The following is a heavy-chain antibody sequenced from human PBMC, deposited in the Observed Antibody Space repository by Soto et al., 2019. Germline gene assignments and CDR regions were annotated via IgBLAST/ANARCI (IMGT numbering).Heavy chain of an antibody. CDR1: GYTFTSYY. CDR3: ARDPDPIVVVPAAILLNDYYYGMDV. J-gene: IGHJ6*02. CDR2: INPSGDST. V-gene: IGHV1-46*01. D-gene: IGHD2-2*02. Sequence: ASVKVSCKASGYTFTSYYMHWVRQAPGQGLEWMGIINPSGDSTSYAQKFQGRVTMTRDTSTSTVYMELSSLRSEDTAVYYCARDPDPIVVVPAAILLNDYYYGMDVWGQGTTVTVSS.